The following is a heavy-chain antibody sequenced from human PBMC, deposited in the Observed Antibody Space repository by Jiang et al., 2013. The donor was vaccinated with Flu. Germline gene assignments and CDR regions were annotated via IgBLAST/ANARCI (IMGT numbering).Heavy chain of an antibody. CDR3: ARGGGYYWQGGTLI. J-gene: IGHJ3*02. CDR1: GYTFTSYA. D-gene: IGHD3-22*01. Sequence: SGAEVKKPGASVKVSCKASGYTFTSYAMHWVRQAPGQRLEWMGWINAGNGNTKYSQKFQGRVTITRDTSASTAYMELSSLRSEDTAVYYCARGGGYYWQGGTLIWGQGTMVTVSS. CDR2: INAGNGNT. V-gene: IGHV1-3*01.